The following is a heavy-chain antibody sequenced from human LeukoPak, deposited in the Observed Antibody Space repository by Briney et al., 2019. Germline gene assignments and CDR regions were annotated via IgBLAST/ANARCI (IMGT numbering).Heavy chain of an antibody. D-gene: IGHD3-10*02. CDR1: GFTFSSYW. CDR2: IKQDGSEK. J-gene: IGHJ4*02. Sequence: GGSLRLSCAASGFTFSSYWMSWVRQAPGKGLEWVANIKQDGSEKYYVDSVKGRFTISRDNAKNSLYLQMNSLRAEDTAVYYGARGAYSYVPGTKANWGQGTLSPSPQ. V-gene: IGHV3-7*04. CDR3: ARGAYSYVPGTKAN.